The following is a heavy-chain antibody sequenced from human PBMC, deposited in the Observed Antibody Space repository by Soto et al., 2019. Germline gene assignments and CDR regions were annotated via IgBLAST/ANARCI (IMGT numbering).Heavy chain of an antibody. CDR3: ARDRMIAAPLYFDY. D-gene: IGHD6-6*01. CDR1: GFTFSSYS. CDR2: ISSSSSYI. V-gene: IGHV3-21*01. Sequence: GGSLRLSCAASGFTFSSYSMNWVRQAPGKGLEWVSSISSSSSYIYYADSVKGRFTISRDNAKNSLYLQMNSLRAEDTAVYYCARDRMIAAPLYFDYWGQGTLVTVSS. J-gene: IGHJ4*02.